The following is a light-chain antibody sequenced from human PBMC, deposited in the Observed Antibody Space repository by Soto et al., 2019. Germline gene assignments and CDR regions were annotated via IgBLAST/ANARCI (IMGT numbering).Light chain of an antibody. J-gene: IGLJ1*01. V-gene: IGLV2-18*02. CDR3: SSYTSNSTYV. CDR1: SSDVGSYNR. CDR2: EVN. Sequence: QSVLTQPPSVSGSPGQAVTMSCTGTSSDVGSYNRVSWYQQPPGTAPKLMIYEVNNRPSGVPDRFSGSKSGNTASLTISGLQAEDEADYYCSSYTSNSTYVFGPGTKLTVL.